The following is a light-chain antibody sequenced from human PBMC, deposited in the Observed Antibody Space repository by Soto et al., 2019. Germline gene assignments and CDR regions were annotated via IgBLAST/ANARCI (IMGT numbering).Light chain of an antibody. Sequence: DIQMTQSPPTLSASVGDRVTITCRASQSISGWLVWYQQKPGKAPKLLIYDASNLEGGVPSRFSGTGSGTEFTLTISSLQPEDFATYYCQQYNTYSQTFGQGTKVDIK. CDR2: DAS. CDR3: QQYNTYSQT. CDR1: QSISGW. J-gene: IGKJ1*01. V-gene: IGKV1-5*01.